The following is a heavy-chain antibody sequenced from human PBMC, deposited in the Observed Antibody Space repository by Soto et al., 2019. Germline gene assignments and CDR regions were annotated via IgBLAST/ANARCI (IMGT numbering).Heavy chain of an antibody. CDR3: VRGGSCTNAVYSVFDY. J-gene: IGHJ4*02. Sequence: KPSETLSLTCTVCGGSVSSVGYYWSWIRQHPGKGLEWIGYITYSGNTYYNPSLESRVTMSADTSKNQFSLKLSSVTAADTAVYFCVRGGSCTNAVYSVFDYWGQGTLVTVSS. D-gene: IGHD2-8*01. V-gene: IGHV4-31*03. CDR1: GGSVSSVGYY. CDR2: ITYSGNT.